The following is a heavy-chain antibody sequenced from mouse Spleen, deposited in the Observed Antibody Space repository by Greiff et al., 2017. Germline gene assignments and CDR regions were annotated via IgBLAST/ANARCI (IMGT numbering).Heavy chain of an antibody. CDR3: ARIGGFNAMDY. V-gene: IGHV2-2*02. CDR1: GFSLTSYG. J-gene: IGHJ4*01. Sequence: QVQLKESGPGLVQPSQSLSITCTVSGFSLTSYGVHWVRQSPGKGLEWLGVIWSGGSTDYNAAFISRLSISKDNSKSKVFFKMNSLQANDTAIYYSARIGGFNAMDYWGQGTSVTVSS. CDR2: IWSGGST.